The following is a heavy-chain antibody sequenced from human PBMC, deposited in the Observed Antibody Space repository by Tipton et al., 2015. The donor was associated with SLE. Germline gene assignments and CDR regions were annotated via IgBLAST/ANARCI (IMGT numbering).Heavy chain of an antibody. V-gene: IGHV3-23*03. CDR2: IYTGDSST. Sequence: SLRLSCAASGFSFGSFAMAWVCQAPGKGLEWVSVIYTGDSSTHYADSVKGRFTISRDHSKKTLFLQMNSLRVEDTAVYYCAKDSTGTNYYFDNWGQGALVTVSS. CDR1: GFSFGSFA. CDR3: AKDSTGTNYYFDN. D-gene: IGHD1-7*01. J-gene: IGHJ4*02.